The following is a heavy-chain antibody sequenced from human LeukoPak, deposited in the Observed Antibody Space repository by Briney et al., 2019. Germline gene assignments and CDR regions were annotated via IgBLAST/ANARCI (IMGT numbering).Heavy chain of an antibody. CDR3: ARDGPMVRGAVEDAFDI. V-gene: IGHV5-51*01. D-gene: IGHD3-10*01. J-gene: IGHJ3*02. CDR2: IYPSDSDA. Sequence: GESLKISCKGSGYTFSTYWIGWARQMPGKGLEWMGIIYPSDSDARYSPSFQGQVTISVDKSINTAYLQWSSLKASDTAMYYCARDGPMVRGAVEDAFDIWGQGTMVTVS. CDR1: GYTFSTYW.